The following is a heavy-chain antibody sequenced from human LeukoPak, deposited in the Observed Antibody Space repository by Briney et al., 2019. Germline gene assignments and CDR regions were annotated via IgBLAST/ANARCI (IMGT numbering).Heavy chain of an antibody. CDR1: GFTFSSYA. Sequence: GGSLRLSCAASGFTFSSYAMHWVRQAPGKGLEWVAVISYDGSNKYYADSVKGRFTISRDNSKNTLYLQMNSLRAEDTAVYYCARDIVVVPARWFDPWGQGTLVTVSS. D-gene: IGHD2-2*01. CDR3: ARDIVVVPARWFDP. V-gene: IGHV3-30*04. CDR2: ISYDGSNK. J-gene: IGHJ5*02.